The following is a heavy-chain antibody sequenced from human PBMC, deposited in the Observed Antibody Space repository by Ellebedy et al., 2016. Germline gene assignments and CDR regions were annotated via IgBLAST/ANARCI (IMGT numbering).Heavy chain of an antibody. V-gene: IGHV3-23*01. Sequence: GESLKISXAASGFTFSSYGMHWVRQAPGKGPEWVAVTNGGGGTTYYADSVKGRFTISRDNSKNTLYLQMNSLRAEDTAVYYCAKDPDDSSGYFDYWGQGTLVTVSS. CDR3: AKDPDDSSGYFDY. D-gene: IGHD3-22*01. J-gene: IGHJ4*02. CDR1: GFTFSSYG. CDR2: TNGGGGTT.